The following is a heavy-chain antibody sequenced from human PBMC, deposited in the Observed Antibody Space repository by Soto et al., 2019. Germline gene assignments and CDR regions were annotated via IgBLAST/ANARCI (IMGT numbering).Heavy chain of an antibody. J-gene: IGHJ4*02. CDR3: ARGRNYYDSSGYYYERPFDY. CDR2: IIPIFGTA. V-gene: IGHV1-69*13. Sequence: GASVKVSCKASGGTFSSYAISWVRQAPGQGLEWMGGIIPIFGTANYAQKFQGRVTITADESTSTAYMELRSLRSEDTAGYYCARGRNYYDSSGYYYERPFDYWGQGTLVTVSS. D-gene: IGHD3-22*01. CDR1: GGTFSSYA.